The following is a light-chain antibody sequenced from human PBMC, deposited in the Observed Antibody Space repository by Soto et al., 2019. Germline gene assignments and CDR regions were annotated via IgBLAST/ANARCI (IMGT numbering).Light chain of an antibody. CDR2: EVS. CDR1: SSDVGGYNY. J-gene: IGLJ1*01. CDR3: SSSRSSSTPLI. V-gene: IGLV2-14*01. Sequence: QSALTQPASVSGSPGQSITISCTGTSSDVGGYNYVSWYQQHPGKAPKLMIYEVSNRPSGVSNRFSGSKSGNTASLTISGLQAQDEADYDCSSSRSSSTPLIFGTGTKLTVL.